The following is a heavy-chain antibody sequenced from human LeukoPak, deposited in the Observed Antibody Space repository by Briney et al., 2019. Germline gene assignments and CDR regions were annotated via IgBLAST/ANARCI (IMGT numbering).Heavy chain of an antibody. V-gene: IGHV1-69*13. Sequence: PEASVRVSCEAFGGTFSSYAISWVQQAPGQGLEWMEGIIPIFGTANYAQKFQGRVTITADESTSTAYMELSSLRSEDTAVYYCASGWCGGDCPFDYWGQGTLVTVSS. CDR3: ASGWCGGDCPFDY. CDR2: IIPIFGTA. CDR1: GGTFSSYA. J-gene: IGHJ4*02. D-gene: IGHD2-21*01.